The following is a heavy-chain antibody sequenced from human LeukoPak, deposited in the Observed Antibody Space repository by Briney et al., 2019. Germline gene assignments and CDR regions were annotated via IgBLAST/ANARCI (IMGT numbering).Heavy chain of an antibody. J-gene: IGHJ4*02. V-gene: IGHV4-4*07. CDR3: ARDHPHYYDSSGYTLDY. D-gene: IGHD3-22*01. CDR2: IYTSGST. Sequence: SETLSLTCTVSGGSISSYYWSWIRQPAGKGLEWIGRIYTSGSTNYNPSLKSRVTMSVDTSKNQFSLKLSSVTAADTAVYYCARDHPHYYDSSGYTLDYWGQGTLVTVSS. CDR1: GGSISSYY.